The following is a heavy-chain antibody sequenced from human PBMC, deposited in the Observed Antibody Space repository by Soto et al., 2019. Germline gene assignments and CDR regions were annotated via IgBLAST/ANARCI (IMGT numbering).Heavy chain of an antibody. CDR2: IWYDGSKK. Sequence: ESGGGVVQPERSLRLSCETSGFTFSSYAMYWVRQAPGKGLEWVALIWYDGSKKYYADSVKGRFTISRDNPNNTVFLQMNSLSAEDTAVYYCARGSENCGGDCYQYWGQGTLVTVSS. J-gene: IGHJ4*02. CDR1: GFTFSSYA. D-gene: IGHD2-21*02. CDR3: ARGSENCGGDCYQY. V-gene: IGHV3-33*01.